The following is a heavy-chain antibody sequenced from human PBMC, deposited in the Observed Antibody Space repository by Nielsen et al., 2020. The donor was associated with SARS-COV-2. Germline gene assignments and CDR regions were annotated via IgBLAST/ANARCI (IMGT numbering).Heavy chain of an antibody. D-gene: IGHD4-17*01. CDR1: GFTFSSYG. CDR2: IWYDGSNK. Sequence: GGSLRLSCAASGFTFSSYGMHWVRQAPGKGLEWVAVIWYDGSNKYYADSVKGRFTISRDNSNSTLSLQMNSLRGEDTAVYFCVRESAYGDYTGGFDYWGQGTLVTVSS. J-gene: IGHJ4*02. CDR3: VRESAYGDYTGGFDY. V-gene: IGHV3-33*01.